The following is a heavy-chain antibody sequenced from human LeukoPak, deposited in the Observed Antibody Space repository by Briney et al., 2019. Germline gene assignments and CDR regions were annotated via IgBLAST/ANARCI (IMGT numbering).Heavy chain of an antibody. CDR2: INHRGST. J-gene: IGHJ4*02. V-gene: IGHV4-34*01. D-gene: IGHD1-1*01. CDR3: ARVTAETTLDY. CDR1: GGSFSDYY. Sequence: SETLSLTCAVYGGSFSDYYWSWIRRPPGEGLEWIGEINHRGSTNYNPSLKSRVTISVDTSKNQFSLPLSSVTAADTAVYYCARVTAETTLDYWGQGTLVTVSS.